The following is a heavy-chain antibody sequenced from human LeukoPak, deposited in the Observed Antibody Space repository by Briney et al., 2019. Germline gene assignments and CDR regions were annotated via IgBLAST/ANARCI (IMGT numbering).Heavy chain of an antibody. CDR2: KYYSGTT. J-gene: IGHJ4*02. V-gene: IGHV4-59*01. D-gene: IGHD4/OR15-4a*01. Sequence: SETLSLTCTVSGGSINNYYWSWIRQPPGKGLEWIGYKYYSGTTKYSPSLKSRVTISLDTSKNQFSLQLTPVTTADTAVYYCATHTTSYGEDYWGQGALVTVSS. CDR3: ATHTTSYGEDY. CDR1: GGSINNYY.